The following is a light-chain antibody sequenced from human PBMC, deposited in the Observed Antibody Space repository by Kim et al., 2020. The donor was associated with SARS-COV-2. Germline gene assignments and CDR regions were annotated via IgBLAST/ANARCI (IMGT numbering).Light chain of an antibody. J-gene: IGKJ2*01. CDR1: HSMIAGF. CDR2: RES. Sequence: PRETSTATCRVSHSMIAGFLVWSQQIPGQPPGLIIFRESNRATGIPDRFSGGGTGTDFALTITRLEPADYAVDYCQQYTKSPPAYTFGQGTKLEI. CDR3: QQYTKSPPAYT. V-gene: IGKV3-20*01.